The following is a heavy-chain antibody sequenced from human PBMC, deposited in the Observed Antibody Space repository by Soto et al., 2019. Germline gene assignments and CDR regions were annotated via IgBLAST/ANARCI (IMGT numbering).Heavy chain of an antibody. V-gene: IGHV1-2*04. CDR2: INPNSGGT. J-gene: IGHJ6*02. CDR1: GSTFTGYY. D-gene: IGHD2-2*02. CDR3: ARYRGWGYCSSTSCYNYYYYGMDV. Sequence: ASVKVSCKASGSTFTGYYMHWVRQAPGQGLEWMGWINPNSGGTNYAQKFQGWVTMTRDTSISTAYMELSRLRSDDTAVYYCARYRGWGYCSSTSCYNYYYYGMDVWGQGTTVTVSS.